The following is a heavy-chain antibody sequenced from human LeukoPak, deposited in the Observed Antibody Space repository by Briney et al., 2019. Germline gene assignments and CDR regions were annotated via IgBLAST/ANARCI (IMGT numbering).Heavy chain of an antibody. J-gene: IGHJ5*02. Sequence: YPSETLSLTCTDSGASISSEYWNWIRQPAGKGLEWIGRIYTSGSTNYNPSLKRRVTMSVDTSKNQFALKLTSVTAADTAVYYCAKESTYSSTWPNWFGPWGQGTLVTVSS. V-gene: IGHV4-4*07. D-gene: IGHD6-13*01. CDR1: GASISSEY. CDR2: IYTSGST. CDR3: AKESTYSSTWPNWFGP.